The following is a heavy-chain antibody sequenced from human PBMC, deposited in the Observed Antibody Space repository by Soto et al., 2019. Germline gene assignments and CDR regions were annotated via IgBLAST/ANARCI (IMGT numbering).Heavy chain of an antibody. V-gene: IGHV4-34*01. CDR3: ARAKDIVVVVAATRNHYFDY. D-gene: IGHD2-15*01. J-gene: IGHJ4*02. CDR2: INHSGST. Sequence: SETLSLTCAVYGGSFSGYYWSWIRQPPGKGLEWIGEINHSGSTNHNPSLKSRVTISVDTSKNQFSLKLSSVTAADTAVYYCARAKDIVVVVAATRNHYFDYWGQGTLVTVSS. CDR1: GGSFSGYY.